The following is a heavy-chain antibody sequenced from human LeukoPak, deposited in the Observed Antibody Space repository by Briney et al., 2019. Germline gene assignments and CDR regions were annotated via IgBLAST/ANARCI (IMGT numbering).Heavy chain of an antibody. CDR2: ISSSGSNI. J-gene: IGHJ3*02. Sequence: GGSLRLSCAASGFTFTTYWMGWVRQAPGRGLEWVSYISSSGSNIKYADSVKGRFTISRGNAKNSVYLQMNSLRAEDTAVYYCARDIKGQYQDAFDIWGQGTMVTVSS. D-gene: IGHD2-2*01. CDR1: GFTFTTYW. V-gene: IGHV3-48*04. CDR3: ARDIKGQYQDAFDI.